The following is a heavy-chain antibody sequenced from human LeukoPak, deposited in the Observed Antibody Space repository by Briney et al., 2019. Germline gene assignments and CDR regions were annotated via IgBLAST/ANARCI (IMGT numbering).Heavy chain of an antibody. D-gene: IGHD2/OR15-2a*01. V-gene: IGHV1-69*02. Sequence: GASVKVSCKASGGTFSSYTISWVRQAPGQGLEWMGRIIPILGIANYAQNFQGRVTITADKSTSTAYMELSRLRFEVTALSSCAHRVEHSTGFDYWGPRHLVTVSS. CDR1: GGTFSSYT. CDR3: AHRVEHSTGFDY. CDR2: IIPILGIA. J-gene: IGHJ4*02.